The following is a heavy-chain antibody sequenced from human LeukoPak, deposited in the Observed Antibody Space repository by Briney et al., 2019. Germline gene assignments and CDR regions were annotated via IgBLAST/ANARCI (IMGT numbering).Heavy chain of an antibody. CDR2: IYYSGST. CDR3: ASGLGGYYDSSGIRLDY. CDR1: GGSLSSGGYY. D-gene: IGHD3-22*01. V-gene: IGHV4-31*03. J-gene: IGHJ4*02. Sequence: SQTLSLTCTVSGGSLSSGGYYWSWIRQHPGKGLEWIGYIYYSGSTYYNPSLKSRVTISVDTSKNQFSLKLSSVTAADTAVYYCASGLGGYYDSSGIRLDYWGQGTLVTVSS.